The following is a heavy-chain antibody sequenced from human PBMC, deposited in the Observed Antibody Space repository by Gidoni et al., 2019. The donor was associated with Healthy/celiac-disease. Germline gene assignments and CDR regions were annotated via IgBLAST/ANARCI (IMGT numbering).Heavy chain of an antibody. Sequence: QVQLVESGGGVVQPGRSLRLSCAASGVTFSSYGMHWVRQAPGKGLEWVAVISYDGSNKYYADSVKGRFTISRDNSKNTLYLQMNSLRAEDTAVYYCAKDGRIAAAGSWFDPWGQGTLVTVSS. CDR3: AKDGRIAAAGSWFDP. J-gene: IGHJ5*02. D-gene: IGHD6-13*01. V-gene: IGHV3-30*18. CDR2: ISYDGSNK. CDR1: GVTFSSYG.